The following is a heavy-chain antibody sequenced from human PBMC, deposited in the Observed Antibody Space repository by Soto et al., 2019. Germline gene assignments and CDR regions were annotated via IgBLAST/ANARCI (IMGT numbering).Heavy chain of an antibody. J-gene: IGHJ4*02. D-gene: IGHD3-22*01. V-gene: IGHV3-64D*06. CDR2: ISSNGGST. Sequence: GGSLRLSCSASGFTFSSYSMHWVRQAPGKGLEYVSAISSNGGSTCYADSVKGRFTISRDNSKNTLYLQMSSLRAEDTAVYYCVNLVVSGVDYYDSSGQDDYWGQGTLVTVSS. CDR3: VNLVVSGVDYYDSSGQDDY. CDR1: GFTFSSYS.